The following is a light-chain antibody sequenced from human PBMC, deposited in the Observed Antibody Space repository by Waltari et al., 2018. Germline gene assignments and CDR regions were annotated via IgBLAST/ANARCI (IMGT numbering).Light chain of an antibody. Sequence: DIQMTQSPSSLSASVGDRVTITYRASQSISSYLNWYQQKPGKAPKLLFYAASSLQSGVPSRFGGSGAGTDFTLTISSLQPEDFATYYCQQSYSTLYTFGQGTKLEIK. J-gene: IGKJ2*01. V-gene: IGKV1-39*01. CDR3: QQSYSTLYT. CDR1: QSISSY. CDR2: AAS.